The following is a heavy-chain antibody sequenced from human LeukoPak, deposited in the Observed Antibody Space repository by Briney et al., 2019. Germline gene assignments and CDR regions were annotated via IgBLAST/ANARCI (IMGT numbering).Heavy chain of an antibody. D-gene: IGHD5-24*01. CDR1: GFTFSSYW. V-gene: IGHV3-9*01. J-gene: IGHJ3*02. CDR3: AKVRGMATMRSPYDI. Sequence: QPGGSLRLSCATSGFTFSSYWMHWVRQAPGKGLEWVSSISWNSGFIDYADSVKGRFTISRDNAKNSLYLQMNSLRVEDTALYYCAKVRGMATMRSPYDIWGQGTMVTVSS. CDR2: ISWNSGFI.